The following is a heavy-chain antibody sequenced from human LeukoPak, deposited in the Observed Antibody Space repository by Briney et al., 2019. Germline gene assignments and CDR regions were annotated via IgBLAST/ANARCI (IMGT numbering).Heavy chain of an antibody. CDR3: ARDARLAARPDYYGMDV. Sequence: GGSLRLSCAASGFTFSSYAMHWVRQAPGKGLEWVAVISYDGSNKCYADSVKGRFTISRDNSKNTLYLQMNSLRAEDTAVYYCARDARLAARPDYYGMDVWGQGTTVTVSS. J-gene: IGHJ6*02. CDR1: GFTFSSYA. D-gene: IGHD6-6*01. V-gene: IGHV3-30-3*01. CDR2: ISYDGSNK.